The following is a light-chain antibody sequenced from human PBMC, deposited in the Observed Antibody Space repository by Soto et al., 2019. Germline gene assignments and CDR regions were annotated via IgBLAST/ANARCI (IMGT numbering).Light chain of an antibody. J-gene: IGKJ1*01. CDR2: LGS. CDR3: MAGQQTPT. Sequence: DIVMTQSPLSLPVTPGEPASISCRSSQSLLHSNGYNYLDWYLQKPGQSPQLLIYLGSNRASGVHDRFSGGGGGTDFTLNIRKGEAEDVEFYYCMAGQQTPTFGQGTKVEIK. CDR1: QSLLHSNGYNY. V-gene: IGKV2-28*01.